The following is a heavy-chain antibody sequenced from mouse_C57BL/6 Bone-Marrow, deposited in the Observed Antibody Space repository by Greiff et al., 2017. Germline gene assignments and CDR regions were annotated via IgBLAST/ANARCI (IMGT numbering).Heavy chain of an antibody. J-gene: IGHJ2*01. V-gene: IGHV5S21*01. CDR1: GFTFSSYA. CDR3: TRRIYYYGSSYEDY. CDR2: ISSGGDYI. Sequence: EVNVVESGEGLVKPGGSLKLSCAASGFTFSSYAMSWVRQTPEKRLEWVAYISSGGDYIYYADTVKGRFTISRDNARNTLYLQMSSLKSEDTAVYYCTRRIYYYGSSYEDYWGQGTTLTVSS. D-gene: IGHD1-1*01.